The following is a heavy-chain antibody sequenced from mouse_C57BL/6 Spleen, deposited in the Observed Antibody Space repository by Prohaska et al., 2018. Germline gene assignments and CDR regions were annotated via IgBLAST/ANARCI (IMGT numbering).Heavy chain of an antibody. V-gene: IGHV11-2*01. J-gene: IGHJ1*03. CDR2: INFDGSAI. Sequence: EVQLLETGGGLVQPGGSRGLSCEGSGFTFSGFWMSWVRQTPGKTLEWIGDINFDGSAINYAPSIKDRFTIFRDNDKSTLYLQMSNVRSEDTATYFCMRYGLRYWYFDVWGTGTTVTVSS. D-gene: IGHD3-1*01. CDR1: GFTFSGFW. CDR3: MRYGLRYWYFDV.